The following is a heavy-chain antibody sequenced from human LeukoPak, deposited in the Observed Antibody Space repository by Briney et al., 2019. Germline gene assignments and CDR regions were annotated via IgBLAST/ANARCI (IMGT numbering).Heavy chain of an antibody. D-gene: IGHD3-22*01. CDR3: ARGIRDYYDSNGYIDY. J-gene: IGHJ4*02. CDR1: GYTFTSYG. Sequence: GASVKVSCKASGYTFTSYGINWVRQAPGQGLEWMGWISAYNSNTHYAQKFQGRVSMTRDTSINTAYMELSSLRSDDTAVYYCARGIRDYYDSNGYIDYWGPGTLVTVSS. V-gene: IGHV1-18*01. CDR2: ISAYNSNT.